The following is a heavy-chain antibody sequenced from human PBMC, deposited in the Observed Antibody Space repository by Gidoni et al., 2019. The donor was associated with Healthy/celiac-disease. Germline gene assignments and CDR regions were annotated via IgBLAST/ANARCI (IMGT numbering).Heavy chain of an antibody. CDR2: IWYDGSNK. CDR1: GFTFSSYG. Sequence: QVQLVESGGGVVQPGRSLRLSCAASGFTFSSYGRHWVRQAPGKGLEWVAVIWYDGSNKYYADSVKGRFTISRDNSKNTLYLQMNSLRAEDTAVYYCAREAGYDFWSGYLNYYYYYGMDVWGQGTTVTVSS. CDR3: AREAGYDFWSGYLNYYYYYGMDV. D-gene: IGHD3-3*01. J-gene: IGHJ6*02. V-gene: IGHV3-33*01.